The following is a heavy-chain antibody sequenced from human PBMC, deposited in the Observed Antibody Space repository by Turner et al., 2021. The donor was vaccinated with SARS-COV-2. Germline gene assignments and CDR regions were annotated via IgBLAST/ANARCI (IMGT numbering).Heavy chain of an antibody. Sequence: QVLLQESGPGLVKPSETLSLSCTVSGGSISSYYWRWIRQPPGKGLEWIGYIYYSGSTNYNPSLKSRVTISVDTSKNQFSLKLSSVTAAETAVYYCASYYYDSSGYDYAFDYWGQGTLVTVSS. CDR1: GGSISSYY. CDR3: ASYYYDSSGYDYAFDY. CDR2: IYYSGST. J-gene: IGHJ4*02. D-gene: IGHD3-22*01. V-gene: IGHV4-59*01.